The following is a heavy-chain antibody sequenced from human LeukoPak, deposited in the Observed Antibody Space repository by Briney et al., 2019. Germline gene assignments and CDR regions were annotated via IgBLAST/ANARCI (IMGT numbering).Heavy chain of an antibody. CDR1: GFTFSNAW. D-gene: IGHD5-18*01. CDR3: TTDVGWIHYFYYNMDV. V-gene: IGHV3-15*01. J-gene: IGHJ6*03. CDR2: IKTKTDGGTT. Sequence: PGGSLRLSCAASGFTFSNAWMSWVRQAPGKGLEWVGRIKTKTDGGTTDYAAPVKGRFTISRDDSKNTLYLQMNSLKTEDTAVYFCTTDVGWIHYFYYNMDVWGKGTTVTVSS.